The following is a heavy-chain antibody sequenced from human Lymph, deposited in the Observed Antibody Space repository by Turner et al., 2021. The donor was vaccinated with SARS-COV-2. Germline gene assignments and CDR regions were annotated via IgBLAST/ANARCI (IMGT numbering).Heavy chain of an antibody. CDR1: GFIGSSNY. CDR2: IYSGGST. V-gene: IGHV3-53*02. Sequence: EVQRVETGGGLLQPGRSLRPACAASGFIGSSNYMNWGRQAPGKGLEWVSLIYSGGSTYYADSVKGRFTNSRDKSKNTLYLEMNSMKAEDTAVYYCARDLQLYGMDVWGQGTTVTVSS. D-gene: IGHD1-1*01. CDR3: ARDLQLYGMDV. J-gene: IGHJ6*02.